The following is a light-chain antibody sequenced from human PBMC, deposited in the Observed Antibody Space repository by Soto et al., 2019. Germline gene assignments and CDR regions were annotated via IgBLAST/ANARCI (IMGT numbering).Light chain of an antibody. CDR2: EVR. J-gene: IGLJ1*01. Sequence: QSVLTQPASVSGSPGQSITISCTGTSSDVGAYDFVSWYQQHPDKAPKLMIYEVRYRPSGVSNRFSGSKSVNTATLTISGLQDEDEADYYCSSYTTRSTRVFGTGTRSPS. CDR3: SSYTTRSTRV. V-gene: IGLV2-14*03. CDR1: SSDVGAYDF.